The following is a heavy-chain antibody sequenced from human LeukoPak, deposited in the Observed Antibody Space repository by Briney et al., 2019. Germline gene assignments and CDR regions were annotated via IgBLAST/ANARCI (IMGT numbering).Heavy chain of an antibody. V-gene: IGHV1-3*01. Sequence: GASVKVSCKASGYTFTSYAMHWVRQAPGQRLEWMGWINAGNGNTKYSQKFQGRVTITRDTSASTAYMELSSLRSEDTAAYYCARKYCSSTSCSWFDPWGQGTLVTVSS. CDR1: GYTFTSYA. CDR3: ARKYCSSTSCSWFDP. J-gene: IGHJ5*02. D-gene: IGHD2-2*01. CDR2: INAGNGNT.